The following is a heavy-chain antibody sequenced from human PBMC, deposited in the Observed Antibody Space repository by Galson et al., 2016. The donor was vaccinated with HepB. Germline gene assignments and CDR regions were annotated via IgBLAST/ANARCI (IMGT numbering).Heavy chain of an antibody. V-gene: IGHV3-33*01. CDR2: IRYDGSNK. Sequence: SLRLSCAVSGFTLSGHGLHWVRQAPGKGLEWVAIIRYDGSNKYYADSVKERFTISRDTSKNTLYLQMNSLRAEDTAVYYCARDLGSSWRSGSFDFWGQGSLVTVSS. CDR3: ARDLGSSWRSGSFDF. J-gene: IGHJ4*02. CDR1: GFTLSGHG. D-gene: IGHD6-13*01.